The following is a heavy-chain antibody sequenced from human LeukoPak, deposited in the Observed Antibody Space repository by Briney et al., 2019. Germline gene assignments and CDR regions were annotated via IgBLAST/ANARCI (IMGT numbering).Heavy chain of an antibody. CDR3: ARGSRITMIVDWFDP. V-gene: IGHV4-30-4*01. D-gene: IGHD3-22*01. CDR2: IYYSGST. CDR1: GGSISSGDYY. Sequence: SETLSLTCTVSGGSISSGDYYWSWIRQPPGKGLEWIGYIYYSGSTYYNPSLKSRVTISVDTSKNQFSLRLSSVTAADTAVYYCARGSRITMIVDWFDPWGQGTLVTVSS. J-gene: IGHJ5*02.